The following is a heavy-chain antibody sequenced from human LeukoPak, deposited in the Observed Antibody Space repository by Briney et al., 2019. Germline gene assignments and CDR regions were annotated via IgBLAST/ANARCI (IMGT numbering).Heavy chain of an antibody. CDR3: ATFYHDSSGWIDY. CDR2: ISSSGSTI. CDR1: GFTFSDYY. Sequence: PGGSLRLSCAASGFTFSDYYMSWIRQAPGKGLEWVSYISSSGSTIYYADSVKGRFTISRDNAKNSLYLQMNSLRAEDTAVYYCATFYHDSSGWIDYWGQGTLVTVSS. V-gene: IGHV3-11*01. J-gene: IGHJ4*02. D-gene: IGHD3-22*01.